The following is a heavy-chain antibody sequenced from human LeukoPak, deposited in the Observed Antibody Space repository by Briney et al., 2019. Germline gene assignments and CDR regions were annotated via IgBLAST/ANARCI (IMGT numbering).Heavy chain of an antibody. D-gene: IGHD6-19*01. CDR3: ARDRGAVAGQYFDY. Sequence: GGSLRLSCAASGFSFNGYYMSWIRQAPGKGLEWISYISSSGTSANYADSVKGRFTISRDNAKNSLYLQMNSLRVEDTAVYYCARDRGAVAGQYFDYWGQGNLVTVSS. J-gene: IGHJ4*02. V-gene: IGHV3-11*01. CDR1: GFSFNGYY. CDR2: ISSSGTSA.